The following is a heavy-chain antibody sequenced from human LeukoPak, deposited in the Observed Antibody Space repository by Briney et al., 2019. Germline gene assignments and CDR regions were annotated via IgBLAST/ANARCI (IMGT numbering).Heavy chain of an antibody. CDR1: GFTFSNYA. CDR3: AKNLYCGGGSCYPSALGMDV. V-gene: IGHV3-23*01. Sequence: GGSLRLSCAASGFTFSNYAMTWVRQAPGKRLEWVSGISGSGSSTYYADSVKGRFTLSRDYPKNTLYLQMNSLRAEDTAVYYCAKNLYCGGGSCYPSALGMDVWGQGTTVTVSS. J-gene: IGHJ6*02. CDR2: ISGSGSST. D-gene: IGHD2-15*01.